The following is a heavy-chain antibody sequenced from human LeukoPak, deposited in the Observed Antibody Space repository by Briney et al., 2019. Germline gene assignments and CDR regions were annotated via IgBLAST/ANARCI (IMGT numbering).Heavy chain of an antibody. J-gene: IGHJ3*02. Sequence: SETLSLTCAVCGGSFSGYYWSWIRQPPGKGLEWIGEINHSGSTNYNPSLKSRVTISVDTSKNQFSLKVSSVTAADTAVYYCARAFADTFDIWGQGTMVTVSS. CDR3: ARAFADTFDI. V-gene: IGHV4-34*01. CDR2: INHSGST. CDR1: GGSFSGYY.